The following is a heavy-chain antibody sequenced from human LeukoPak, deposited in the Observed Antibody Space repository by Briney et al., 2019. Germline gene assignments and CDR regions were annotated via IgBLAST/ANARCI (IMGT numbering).Heavy chain of an antibody. V-gene: IGHV3-7*03. CDR1: GFAYSNYA. Sequence: GGSLRLSCAASGFAYSNYAMSWVRQTPGKGLEWVASIKEDGSERQYVDSVKDRFSISRDNTKGSLFLQLNSLRAEDTAVYYCARSTLFGDPLGNSAFDYWGQGTLVTVSS. D-gene: IGHD3-10*02. J-gene: IGHJ4*02. CDR2: IKEDGSER. CDR3: ARSTLFGDPLGNSAFDY.